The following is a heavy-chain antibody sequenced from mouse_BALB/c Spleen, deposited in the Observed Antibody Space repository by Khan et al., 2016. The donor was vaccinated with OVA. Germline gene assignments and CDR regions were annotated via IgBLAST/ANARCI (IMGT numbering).Heavy chain of an antibody. CDR2: LWSSGST. D-gene: IGHD2-4*01. Sequence: QVQLKQSGPGLVQPSQSLSITCTVSGFSLTNYSLPWVRQSPGKGLEWLGVLWSSGSTDYNAAFLSRLTIRKATSRSPVFFKMNSLQPNDTAIYYCARRGYDYGRGALFAYWGQGTLVTVSA. CDR1: GFSLTNYS. V-gene: IGHV2-2*02. J-gene: IGHJ3*01. CDR3: ARRGYDYGRGALFAY.